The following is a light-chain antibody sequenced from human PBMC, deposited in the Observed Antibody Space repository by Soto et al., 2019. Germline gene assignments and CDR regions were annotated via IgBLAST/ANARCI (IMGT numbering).Light chain of an antibody. CDR1: HNIYKW. Sequence: DIQMTQSPSTLSASIGDRVTITCRASHNIYKWLAWYQQKPQKAPKLLIFEAAALETGVSPRFSGSGSGTEFTLTISSLQPDDFATYYCQQYERYPLTFGGGTKVE. CDR2: EAA. CDR3: QQYERYPLT. V-gene: IGKV1-5*01. J-gene: IGKJ4*01.